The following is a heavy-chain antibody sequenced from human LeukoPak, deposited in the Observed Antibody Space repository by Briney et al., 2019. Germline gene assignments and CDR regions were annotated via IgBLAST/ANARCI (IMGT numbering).Heavy chain of an antibody. CDR2: IYYSGST. D-gene: IGHD6-13*01. V-gene: IGHV4-31*03. J-gene: IGHJ1*01. CDR3: ARGLAAAGFQH. Sequence: SQTLSLTCTVSGGSISSGDYYWSWIRQHPGKGLEWIGYIYYSGSTYYNPSLKSRVTISVDTSKNQFSLKLSSVTAADTAVYYCARGLAAAGFQHWGQGTLVTVSS. CDR1: GGSISSGDYY.